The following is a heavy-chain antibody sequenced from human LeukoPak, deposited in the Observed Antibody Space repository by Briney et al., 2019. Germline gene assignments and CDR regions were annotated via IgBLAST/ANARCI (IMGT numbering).Heavy chain of an antibody. J-gene: IGHJ4*02. Sequence: GGSLRLSCAASGFTFSSYGMHWVRQAPGKGLEWVAVIWYDENNKYYADSVKGRFTISRDNAKNSLYLQMNSLRAEDTAVYYCARGSTDSSGYYWGQGTLVTVSS. D-gene: IGHD3-22*01. CDR3: ARGSTDSSGYY. V-gene: IGHV3-33*01. CDR2: IWYDENNK. CDR1: GFTFSSYG.